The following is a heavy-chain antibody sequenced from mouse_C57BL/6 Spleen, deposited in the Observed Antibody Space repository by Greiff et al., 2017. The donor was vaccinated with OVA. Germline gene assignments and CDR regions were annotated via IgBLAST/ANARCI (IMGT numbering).Heavy chain of an antibody. D-gene: IGHD2-12*01. J-gene: IGHJ4*01. Sequence: VQLKEPGPGLVAPSQSLSITCTVSGFSLTSYGVSWVRQPPGKGLEWLGVIWGDGSTNYHSALISRLSISKDNSKSQVVLRLNSRQTDDTATYYCAKWRYEDYAMDYWGQGTSVTVSS. CDR2: IWGDGST. CDR3: AKWRYEDYAMDY. CDR1: GFSLTSYG. V-gene: IGHV2-3*01.